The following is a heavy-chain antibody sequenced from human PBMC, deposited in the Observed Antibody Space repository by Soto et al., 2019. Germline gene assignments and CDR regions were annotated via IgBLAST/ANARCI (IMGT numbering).Heavy chain of an antibody. J-gene: IGHJ6*02. V-gene: IGHV3-43*01. D-gene: IGHD1-1*01. CDR3: AKGIWNTDPDYYYGMDG. CDR2: ISWDGGST. Sequence: GGSLRLSCAASGFTFDDYTMHWVRQAPGKGLEWVSLISWDGGSTYYADSVKGRFTISRDNSKNSLYLQMNSLRTEDTALYYCAKGIWNTDPDYYYGMDGWGQGTTVTVSS. CDR1: GFTFDDYT.